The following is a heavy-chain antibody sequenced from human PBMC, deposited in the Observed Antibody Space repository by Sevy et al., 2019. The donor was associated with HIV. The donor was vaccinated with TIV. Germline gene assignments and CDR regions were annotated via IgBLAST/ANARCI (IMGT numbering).Heavy chain of an antibody. CDR3: AKLSGIGWLGYYYYYMDV. CDR2: ISGSGGST. Sequence: GGSLRLSCAASGFTFSSYAMSWVRQAPGKGLEWVSAISGSGGSTYYADSVKGRFTISRDNSKNTLYPQMNSLRAEDTAVYYCAKLSGIGWLGYYYYYMDVWGKGTTVTVSS. V-gene: IGHV3-23*01. CDR1: GFTFSSYA. J-gene: IGHJ6*03. D-gene: IGHD6-19*01.